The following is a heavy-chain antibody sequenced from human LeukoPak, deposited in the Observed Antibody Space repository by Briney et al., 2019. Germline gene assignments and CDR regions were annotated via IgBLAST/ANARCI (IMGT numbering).Heavy chain of an antibody. J-gene: IGHJ3*02. CDR3: ARDGEADPDAFDI. CDR1: GGTFSSYA. V-gene: IGHV1-69*13. CDR2: IIPIFGTA. Sequence: ASVKVSCKASGGTFSSYAISWVRQAPGQGLEWMGGIIPIFGTANYVQKFQGRVTITADESTSTAYMELSSLRSEDTAVYYCARDGEADPDAFDIWGQGTMVTVSS. D-gene: IGHD2-21*01.